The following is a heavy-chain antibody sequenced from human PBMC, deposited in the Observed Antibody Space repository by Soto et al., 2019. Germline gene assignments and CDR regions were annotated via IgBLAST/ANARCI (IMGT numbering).Heavy chain of an antibody. Sequence: GGSLRLSCAASGFTFSSYAMSWVRQVPGKGLEWVSTISGSGGSRYYADSVEGRFTISRDNSKNTLYLQMNSLRAEDTAVYYCAKSDSWSQPNWFDPWGQGTPVTVSS. J-gene: IGHJ5*02. CDR3: AKSDSWSQPNWFDP. CDR1: GFTFSSYA. CDR2: ISGSGGSR. D-gene: IGHD1-1*01. V-gene: IGHV3-23*01.